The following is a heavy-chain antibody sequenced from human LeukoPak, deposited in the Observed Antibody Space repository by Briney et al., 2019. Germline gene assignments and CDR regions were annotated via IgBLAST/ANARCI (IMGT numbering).Heavy chain of an antibody. V-gene: IGHV1-8*02. J-gene: IGHJ4*02. CDR2: MNPNSGNT. Sequence: GASVKVSCKASGYTFTSYYMHWVRQAPGQGLEWMGWMNPNSGNTGYAQKFQGRVTMTRNTSISTAYMELSSLRSEDTAVYYCARVLLVRGAKNDYWGQGTLVTVSS. CDR1: GYTFTSYY. CDR3: ARVLLVRGAKNDY. D-gene: IGHD3-10*01.